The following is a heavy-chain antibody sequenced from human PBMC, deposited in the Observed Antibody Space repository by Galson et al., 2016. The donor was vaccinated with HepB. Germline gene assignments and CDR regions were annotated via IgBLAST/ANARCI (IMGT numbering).Heavy chain of an antibody. CDR1: GFVFSNYG. Sequence: SLRLSCAASGFVFSNYGMHWVRQAPGKGLEWVSLIYSGGSTYYADSVKGRFTISRDSSKNTLYLQINSLRAEDTSVYYCARNLHCSGGSCYGAWGQGTLVTVSS. V-gene: IGHV3-66*01. CDR2: IYSGGST. D-gene: IGHD2-15*01. CDR3: ARNLHCSGGSCYGA. J-gene: IGHJ5*02.